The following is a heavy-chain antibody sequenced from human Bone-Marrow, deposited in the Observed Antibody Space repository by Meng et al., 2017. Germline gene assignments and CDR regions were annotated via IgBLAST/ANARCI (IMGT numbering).Heavy chain of an antibody. V-gene: IGHV4-34*01. CDR1: GGSFRGYF. J-gene: IGHJ4*02. Sequence: QVQLQQWGAGLLKPSETPPLTSGVYGGSFRGYFWAWIRPPPGKGLEWIGEINHRGSTNYNPSLKSRVTISVDTSKSQVSLNLSSVTAADTAVYYCARQKFSYGLGPPAYWGQGTLVTVSS. CDR3: ARQKFSYGLGPPAY. D-gene: IGHD5-18*01. CDR2: INHRGST.